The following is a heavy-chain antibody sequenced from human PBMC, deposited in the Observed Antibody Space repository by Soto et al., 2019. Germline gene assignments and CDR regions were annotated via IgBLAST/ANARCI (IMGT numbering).Heavy chain of an antibody. CDR3: VRRWNKVGALFAC. V-gene: IGHV5-51*01. D-gene: IGHD1-26*01. J-gene: IGHJ5*01. Sequence: ESLKISCQGSGDNFSTYWIGWVRQMPGKGPEWMGIFYFGDSNVRYSPSPQGQVTILADKSISTAYLQWSSLKASDAAMYYCVRRWNKVGALFACWGQGTLVTVSS. CDR1: GDNFSTYW. CDR2: FYFGDSNV.